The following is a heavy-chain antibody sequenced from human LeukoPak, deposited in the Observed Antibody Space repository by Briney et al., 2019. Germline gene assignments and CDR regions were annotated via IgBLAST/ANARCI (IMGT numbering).Heavy chain of an antibody. D-gene: IGHD6-13*01. J-gene: IGHJ4*02. V-gene: IGHV3-15*01. CDR1: GFTFINAW. CDR3: TTAPGIAADGMATFDY. CDR2: IKSKTAGGTT. Sequence: GGSLRLSCAASGFTFINAWMTWVRQAPGKGLEWVGRIKSKTAGGTTDYAAPVKGRFTISRDDSKNTLYLQMNSLKTEDTAVYYCTTAPGIAADGMATFDYWGQGTQVTVSS.